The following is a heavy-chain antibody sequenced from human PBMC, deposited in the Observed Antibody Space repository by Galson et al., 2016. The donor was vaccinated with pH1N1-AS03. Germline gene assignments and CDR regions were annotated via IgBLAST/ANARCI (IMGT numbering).Heavy chain of an antibody. V-gene: IGHV3-21*01. CDR3: ARDRGWNYGGLDL. J-gene: IGHJ5*02. D-gene: IGHD1-7*01. Sequence: SLRLSCAASGFIFSAYPMNWVRQAPGKGLEWVSFIGTSSTYIYYADSVKGRFTISRDNMKKSLYLQLNSLRVEDTGIYYCARDRGWNYGGLDLWGQGTLVTVSS. CDR2: IGTSSTYI. CDR1: GFIFSAYP.